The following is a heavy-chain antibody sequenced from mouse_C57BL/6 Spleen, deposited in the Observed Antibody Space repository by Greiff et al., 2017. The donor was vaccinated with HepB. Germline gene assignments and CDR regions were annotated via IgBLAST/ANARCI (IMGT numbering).Heavy chain of an antibody. Sequence: EVKLVESGGGLVQPGGSLKLSCAASGFTFSDYYMYWVRQTPEKRLEWVAYISNGGGSTYYPDTVKGRFTISRDNAKNTLYLQMSRLKSEDTAMYYCARHESTTVDWYFDVWGTGTTVTVSS. V-gene: IGHV5-12*01. D-gene: IGHD1-1*01. J-gene: IGHJ1*03. CDR2: ISNGGGST. CDR3: ARHESTTVDWYFDV. CDR1: GFTFSDYY.